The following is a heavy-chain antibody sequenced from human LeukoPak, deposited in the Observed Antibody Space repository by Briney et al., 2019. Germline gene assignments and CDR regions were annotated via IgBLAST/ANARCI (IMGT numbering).Heavy chain of an antibody. Sequence: SETLSLTCTVSGGSLSSYYRSWVRQPPGKGLEWIGYISYSGSTTYNPSLKSRVTILVDTSKNQFSLKLSSVTAADTAVYFCARRWTSSSPSYNYYYMDVWGKGTTVTVSS. CDR2: ISYSGST. CDR1: GGSLSSYY. CDR3: ARRWTSSSPSYNYYYMDV. J-gene: IGHJ6*03. V-gene: IGHV4-59*08. D-gene: IGHD6-6*01.